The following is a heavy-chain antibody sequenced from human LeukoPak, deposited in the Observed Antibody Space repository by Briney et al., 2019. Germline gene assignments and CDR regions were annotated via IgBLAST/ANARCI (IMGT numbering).Heavy chain of an antibody. CDR3: ARVLRIQLTKLYYYYYYMDV. CDR1: GGSISSSSYY. V-gene: IGHV4-39*07. J-gene: IGHJ6*03. Sequence: PSETLSLTCTVSGGSISSSSYYWGWIRQPPGKGLEWIGSIYYSGSTYYNPSLKSRVTISVDTSKNQFSLKLSSVTAADTAVYYCARVLRIQLTKLYYYYYYMDVWGKGTTVTVSS. D-gene: IGHD5-18*01. CDR2: IYYSGST.